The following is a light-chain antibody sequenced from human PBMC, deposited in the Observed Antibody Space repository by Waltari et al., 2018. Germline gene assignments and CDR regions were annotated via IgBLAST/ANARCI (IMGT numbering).Light chain of an antibody. CDR1: QSVLYSSTNKNY. V-gene: IGKV4-1*01. Sequence: DIVMTQSPDSLAVPLGERATINYKSSQSVLYSSTNKNYLAWYQQKPGQPPKLLIYWASTRESGVPDRFSGSGSGTDFTLTISSLQAEDVAVYYCQQYLSTPPTFGQGTKVEIK. CDR2: WAS. CDR3: QQYLSTPPT. J-gene: IGKJ1*01.